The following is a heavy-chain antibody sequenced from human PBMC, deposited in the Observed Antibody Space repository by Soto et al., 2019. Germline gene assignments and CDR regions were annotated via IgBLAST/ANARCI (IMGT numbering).Heavy chain of an antibody. CDR3: ARGRDIVLVPAAFLVDV. CDR1: GGTFSSYA. J-gene: IGHJ6*02. CDR2: IIPIFGTA. V-gene: IGHV1-69*13. Sequence: SVKVSCKASGGTFSSYAISWVRQAPGQGLEWMGGIIPIFGTANYAQKFQGRVTITADESTSTAYMELSSLRSEDTAVYYCARGRDIVLVPAAFLVDVWGQGTTVTVSS. D-gene: IGHD2-2*01.